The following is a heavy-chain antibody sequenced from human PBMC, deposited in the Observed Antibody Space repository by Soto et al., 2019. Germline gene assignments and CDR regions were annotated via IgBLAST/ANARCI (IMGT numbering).Heavy chain of an antibody. CDR2: ISYDGIDK. CDR3: AKDLRERPTTRPDY. V-gene: IGHV3-30*18. J-gene: IGHJ4*02. CDR1: GFTFSSFG. D-gene: IGHD1-1*01. Sequence: QVQLVESGGGVVQPGTSLRLSCAASGFTFSSFGIHWVRQAPGKGLEWVAVISYDGIDKNYGDSVKGRFTISRENSKKMVYRKINSLKIEDTAVYHWAKDLRERPTTRPDYWGQGTQVTVSS.